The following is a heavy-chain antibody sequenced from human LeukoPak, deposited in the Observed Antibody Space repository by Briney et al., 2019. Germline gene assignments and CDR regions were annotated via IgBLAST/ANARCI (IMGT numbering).Heavy chain of an antibody. D-gene: IGHD3-10*01. CDR2: ISNDGVYT. CDR1: GFTFSSYA. Sequence: PGGSLRLSCAASGFTFSSYAMSWVRQSPGKGLEWISTISNDGVYTFHADSVKGRFTISRDTSRNTLYLQMNSLRAEDTAVYSCARTSRDYYGPYDFWGQGTLVTVSS. CDR3: ARTSRDYYGPYDF. J-gene: IGHJ4*02. V-gene: IGHV3-23*01.